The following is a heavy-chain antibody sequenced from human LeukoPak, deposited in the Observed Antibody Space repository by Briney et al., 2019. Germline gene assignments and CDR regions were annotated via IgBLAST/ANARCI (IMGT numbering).Heavy chain of an antibody. Sequence: PSETLSLTCAVYGGSFSGYYWSWIRQPPGKGLEWIGEINHSGSTNYNPSLKSRVTISVDTSKNQFSLKLSSVTAADTAVYYCAGTMESGSFSTFDSWGQGTLVTVSS. CDR2: INHSGST. D-gene: IGHD1-26*01. CDR3: AGTMESGSFSTFDS. V-gene: IGHV4-34*01. CDR1: GGSFSGYY. J-gene: IGHJ4*02.